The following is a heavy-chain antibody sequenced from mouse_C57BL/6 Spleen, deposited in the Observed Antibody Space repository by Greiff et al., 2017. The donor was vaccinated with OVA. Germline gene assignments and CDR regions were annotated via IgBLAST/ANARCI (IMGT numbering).Heavy chain of an antibody. J-gene: IGHJ2*01. CDR3: ARLDGNYFDY. V-gene: IGHV1-63*01. CDR2: IYPGGGYT. CDR1: GYTFTNYW. D-gene: IGHD2-1*01. Sequence: QLQQSGAELVRPGTSVKMSCKASGYTFTNYWIGWAKQRPGHGLEWIGDIYPGGGYTNYNEKFKGKATLTADKSSSTAYMQFSSLTSEDSAIYYCARLDGNYFDYWGQGTTLTVSS.